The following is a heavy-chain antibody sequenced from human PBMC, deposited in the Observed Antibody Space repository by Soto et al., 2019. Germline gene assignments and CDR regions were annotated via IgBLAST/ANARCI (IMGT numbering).Heavy chain of an antibody. V-gene: IGHV3-15*07. CDR2: IKSKTDGGTT. CDR3: TTADIVVVPAAKSGWHYYYGMDV. J-gene: IGHJ6*02. Sequence: GGSLRLSCAASGFTFSNAWMNWVRQAPGKGLEWVGRIKSKTDGGTTDYAAPVKGRFTISRDDSKNTLYLQMNSLKTEDTAVYYCTTADIVVVPAAKSGWHYYYGMDVWGQGTTVTVSS. D-gene: IGHD2-2*01. CDR1: GFTFSNAW.